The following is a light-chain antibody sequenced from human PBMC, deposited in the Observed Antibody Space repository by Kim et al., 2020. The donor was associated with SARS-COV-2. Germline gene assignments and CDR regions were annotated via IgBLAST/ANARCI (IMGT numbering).Light chain of an antibody. CDR1: QGISSY. V-gene: IGKV1-9*01. J-gene: IGKJ4*01. CDR2: AAS. CDR3: QQLNSYPRLT. Sequence: DIQLTQSPSFLSASVGDRVTITCPASQGISSYLAWYQQKPGKAPKLLIYAASTLQSGVPSRFSGSGSGTEFTLTISSLQPEDFATYYCQQLNSYPRLTFGGGTKVDIK.